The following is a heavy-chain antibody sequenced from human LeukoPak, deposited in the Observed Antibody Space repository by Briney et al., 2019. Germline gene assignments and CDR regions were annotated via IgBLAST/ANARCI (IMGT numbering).Heavy chain of an antibody. CDR1: GFTFGNYA. CDR2: ISGSGDSI. Sequence: GGSLRLSCAASGFTFGNYAMSWVRQAPGKGLEWVSAISGSGDSIYYTDSVKGRFTISRDNSKNTLYLQMNSLRAEDTAVYYCAKDANYDFWSGYYTRWFDPWGQGTLVTVSS. V-gene: IGHV3-23*01. CDR3: AKDANYDFWSGYYTRWFDP. D-gene: IGHD3-3*01. J-gene: IGHJ5*02.